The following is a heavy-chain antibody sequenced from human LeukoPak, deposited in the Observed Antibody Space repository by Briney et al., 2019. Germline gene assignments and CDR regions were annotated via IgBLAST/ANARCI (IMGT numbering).Heavy chain of an antibody. CDR1: GGTFSSYA. CDR3: ARSPGNDYDSHGYYAHFDC. D-gene: IGHD3-22*01. J-gene: IGHJ4*02. Sequence: ASVKVSCKASGGTFSSYAISWVRQAPGQGLEWMGRIIPILGIANYAQKFQGRVTITADKSTSTAYMELSSLRSEDTAVYYCARSPGNDYDSHGYYAHFDCWGQGTLVTVSS. V-gene: IGHV1-69*04. CDR2: IIPILGIA.